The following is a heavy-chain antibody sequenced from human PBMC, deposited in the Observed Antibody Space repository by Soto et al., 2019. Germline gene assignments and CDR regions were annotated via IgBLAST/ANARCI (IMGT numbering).Heavy chain of an antibody. CDR1: GFTFSSYS. D-gene: IGHD2-15*01. CDR2: ISSSSSYI. V-gene: IGHV3-21*01. CDR3: ARDGRWRQLPPRDYYYYGMDV. J-gene: IGHJ6*02. Sequence: PGGSLRLSCAASGFTFSSYSMNWVRQAPGKGLEWVSSISSSSSYIYYADSVKGRFTISRDNAKNSLYLQMNSLRAEDTAVYYCARDGRWRQLPPRDYYYYGMDVWGQGTTVTVSS.